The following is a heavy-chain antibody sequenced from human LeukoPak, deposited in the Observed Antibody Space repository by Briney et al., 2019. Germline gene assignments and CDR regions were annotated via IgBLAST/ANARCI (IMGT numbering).Heavy chain of an antibody. D-gene: IGHD6-6*01. CDR1: GFTFSSYA. CDR3: ARLGIAARRGYFDY. V-gene: IGHV3-30*04. J-gene: IGHJ4*02. Sequence: PGRSLRLSCAASGFTFSSYAMHWVRQAPGKGLEWVAVISYDGSNKYYADSVKGRFTISRDNSKNTLYLQMNSLRAEDTAVYYCARLGIAARRGYFDYWGQGTLVTVSS. CDR2: ISYDGSNK.